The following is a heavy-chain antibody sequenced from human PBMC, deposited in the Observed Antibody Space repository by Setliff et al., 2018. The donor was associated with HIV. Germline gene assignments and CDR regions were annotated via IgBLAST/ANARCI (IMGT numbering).Heavy chain of an antibody. J-gene: IGHJ4*02. Sequence: PSETLSLTCAVYGGSFSGYYWSWIRQPPGKGLEWIGEINHSGSPNYNPSLKSRVTISVDTSKNQFSLKLSSVTAADTAVYYCARDDYGGNAPFDYWGQGTLVTVSS. CDR1: GGSFSGYY. CDR3: ARDDYGGNAPFDY. V-gene: IGHV4-34*01. CDR2: INHSGSP. D-gene: IGHD4-17*01.